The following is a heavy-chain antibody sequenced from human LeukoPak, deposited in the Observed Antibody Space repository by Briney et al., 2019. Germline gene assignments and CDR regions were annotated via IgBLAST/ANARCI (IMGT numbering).Heavy chain of an antibody. CDR3: ARDPPIGSGWYGHVY. Sequence: GGSLRLSCVASGFTFSSFWMHWVRQAPGKGLVWVSRINSDGSSTSYADSVKGRFTISRDNAKNTLYLQMNSLRAEDTAVYYCARDPPIGSGWYGHVYWGQGTLVTVSS. CDR2: INSDGSST. CDR1: GFTFSSFW. V-gene: IGHV3-74*01. D-gene: IGHD6-19*01. J-gene: IGHJ4*02.